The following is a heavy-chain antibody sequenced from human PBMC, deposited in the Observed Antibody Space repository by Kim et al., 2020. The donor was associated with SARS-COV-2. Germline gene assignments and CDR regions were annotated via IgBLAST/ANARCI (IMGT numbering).Heavy chain of an antibody. D-gene: IGHD6-13*01. CDR3: ARDPYSSSWYGGYNWFDP. Sequence: ASVKVSCKASGYTFTSYAMNWVRQAPGQGLEWMGWINTNTGNPTYAQGFTGRFVFSLDTPVSTAYLQISSLKAEDTAVYYCARDPYSSSWYGGYNWFDPWGQGTLVTVSS. V-gene: IGHV7-4-1*02. CDR1: GYTFTSYA. CDR2: INTNTGNP. J-gene: IGHJ5*02.